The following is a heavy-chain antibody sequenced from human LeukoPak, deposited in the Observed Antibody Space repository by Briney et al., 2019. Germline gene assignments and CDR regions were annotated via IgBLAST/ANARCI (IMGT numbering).Heavy chain of an antibody. J-gene: IGHJ4*02. CDR3: ARVSEFGNSDY. CDR2: LWYDGKNK. V-gene: IGHV3-33*01. D-gene: IGHD4-23*01. CDR1: GFNFTGHG. Sequence: GGSLRLSCAASGFNFTGHGIHWVRQVPGKGLGGVAVLWYDGKNKQYADSVKGRVTISRDTSKNTVYLQMNSLGAEDTAVYYCARVSEFGNSDYCGQGTLVTVHS.